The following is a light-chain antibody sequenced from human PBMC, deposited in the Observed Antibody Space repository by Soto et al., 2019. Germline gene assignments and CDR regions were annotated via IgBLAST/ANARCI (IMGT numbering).Light chain of an antibody. Sequence: DIQMTQSPSTLSASIGDRVTITCRASQSITTFLAWYQQKPGKAPQILIYDASKLEPGVPSRLSGGGSGTEFTLTISSLQPDDFATYYCQQYSPYPLTFCGGTRVEIK. J-gene: IGKJ4*01. CDR1: QSITTF. CDR2: DAS. CDR3: QQYSPYPLT. V-gene: IGKV1-5*01.